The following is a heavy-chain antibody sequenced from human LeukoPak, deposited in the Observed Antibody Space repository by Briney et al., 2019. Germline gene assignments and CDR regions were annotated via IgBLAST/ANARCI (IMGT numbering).Heavy chain of an antibody. CDR2: ISGIGTYT. CDR1: GFTFSNYG. D-gene: IGHD1-14*01. J-gene: IGHJ3*02. CDR3: ARFTSGIIGNALDI. V-gene: IGHV3-23*01. Sequence: GGSLRLSCVASGFTFSNYGVSWVRQAPGKGLEWVSAISGIGTYTYYADPVKGRFTISRDNSKNTLYLQMKSLRAEDTALYYCARFTSGIIGNALDIWSQGTMVTVSS.